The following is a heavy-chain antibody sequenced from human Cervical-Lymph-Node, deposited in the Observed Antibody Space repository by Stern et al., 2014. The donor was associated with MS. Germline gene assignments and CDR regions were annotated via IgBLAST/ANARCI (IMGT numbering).Heavy chain of an antibody. V-gene: IGHV3-21*01. J-gene: IGHJ4*02. Sequence: EVHLVESGGGLVKPGGSLRLSCAASGFPFSSYTMTWVRQAPGKGLEWVSSISTSRHYIYYADSVKGRFTISRDNAKDSLYLQMNSLRAEDTAVYYCRASNYYDMPFDFWGQGTLVTVSS. CDR3: RASNYYDMPFDF. CDR2: ISTSRHYI. D-gene: IGHD3-22*01. CDR1: GFPFSSYT.